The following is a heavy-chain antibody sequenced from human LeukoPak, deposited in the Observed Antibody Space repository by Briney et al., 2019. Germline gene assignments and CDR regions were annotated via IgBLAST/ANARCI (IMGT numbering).Heavy chain of an antibody. CDR3: ARVGIDSSGWLFDY. Sequence: SKTLSLTCTVSGGSISSYYWSWIRQPPGNGLEWIGYIYYSGSTNYNPSLKSRVTISVDTSKNQFSLKLSSVTAADTAVYYYARVGIDSSGWLFDYWGQGTLVTVSS. D-gene: IGHD6-19*01. J-gene: IGHJ4*02. V-gene: IGHV4-59*01. CDR1: GGSISSYY. CDR2: IYYSGST.